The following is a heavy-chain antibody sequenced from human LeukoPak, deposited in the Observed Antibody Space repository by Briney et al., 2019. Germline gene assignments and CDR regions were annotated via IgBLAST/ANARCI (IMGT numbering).Heavy chain of an antibody. CDR2: IFYSGST. Sequence: KPSETLSLTCTVSGGSISTSNYYWGWIRQPPGKGLEWIGNIFYSGSTYYSPSLKSRVTISLDTSRNQFSLKLNSVTAADTAVYYCARQSGPGITMIVVRNWFDPWGQGTLVTVSS. D-gene: IGHD3-22*01. CDR1: GGSISTSNYY. J-gene: IGHJ5*02. CDR3: ARQSGPGITMIVVRNWFDP. V-gene: IGHV4-39*01.